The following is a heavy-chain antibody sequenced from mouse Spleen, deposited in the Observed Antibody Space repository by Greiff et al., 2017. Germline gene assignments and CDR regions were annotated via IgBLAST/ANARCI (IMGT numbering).Heavy chain of an antibody. CDR1: GYTFTDYY. Sequence: VQLQQSGAELVRPGASVKLSCKASGYTFTDYYINWVKQRPGQGLEWIARIYPGSGNTYYNEKFKGKATLTAEKSSSTAYMQLSSLTSEDSAVYFCAIYGSSYDYAMDYWGQGTSVTVSS. V-gene: IGHV1-76*01. CDR3: AIYGSSYDYAMDY. J-gene: IGHJ4*01. D-gene: IGHD1-1*01. CDR2: IYPGSGNT.